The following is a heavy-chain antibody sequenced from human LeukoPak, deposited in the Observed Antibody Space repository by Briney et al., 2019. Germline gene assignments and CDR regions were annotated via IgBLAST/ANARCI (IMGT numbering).Heavy chain of an antibody. D-gene: IGHD2-15*01. Sequence: PGGSLRLSCAASGFTFSSYGIHWVRQAPGKGLEWVAVISYDGNNKYYADSVKGRFTISRDNAKNSLYLQMNSLRAEDTAVYYCARGDCSGGSCYLSLTTIDYWGQGTLVTVSS. CDR1: GFTFSSYG. CDR3: ARGDCSGGSCYLSLTTIDY. CDR2: ISYDGNNK. J-gene: IGHJ4*02. V-gene: IGHV3-30*03.